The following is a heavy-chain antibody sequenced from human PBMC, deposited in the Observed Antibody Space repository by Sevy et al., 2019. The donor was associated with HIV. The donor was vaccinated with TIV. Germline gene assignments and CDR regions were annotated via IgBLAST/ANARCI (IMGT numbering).Heavy chain of an antibody. CDR1: GYTFTSYD. J-gene: IGHJ4*02. V-gene: IGHV1-8*01. D-gene: IGHD2-2*01. CDR3: ASSQKYQLKPGRWRTKALFDY. Sequence: ASVKVSCKASGYTFTSYDINWVRQATGQGLEWMGWMNPNSGNTGYAQKFQGRVTMTRNTSISTAYMELSSLRSEDTAVYYCASSQKYQLKPGRWRTKALFDYWGQGTLVTVSS. CDR2: MNPNSGNT.